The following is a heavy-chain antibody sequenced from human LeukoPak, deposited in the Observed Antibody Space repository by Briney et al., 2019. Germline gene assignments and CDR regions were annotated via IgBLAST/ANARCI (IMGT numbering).Heavy chain of an antibody. D-gene: IGHD4-23*01. CDR3: ARDYGGNSYVFDY. CDR2: ISAYNGNT. CDR1: GYTFTSYG. V-gene: IGHV1-18*01. Sequence: ASVKVSCKASGYTFTSYGISWVRQAPGQGLEWMGWISAYNGNTNYAQKFQGRVTMTRDTSTSTVYMELSSLRSEDTAVYYCARDYGGNSYVFDYWGQGTLVTVSS. J-gene: IGHJ4*02.